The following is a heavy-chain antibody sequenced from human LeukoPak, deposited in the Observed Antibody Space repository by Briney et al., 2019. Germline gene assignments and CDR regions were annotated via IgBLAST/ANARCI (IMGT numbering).Heavy chain of an antibody. J-gene: IGHJ4*02. CDR3: ARSEGTAMVIDGYYFDY. V-gene: IGHV3-23*01. D-gene: IGHD5-18*01. CDR1: GFTFSSYA. Sequence: GGSLRLSCAASGFTFSSYAMSWVRQAPGKGLEWVSAISGSGGSTYYADSVKGRFTISRDNSKNTLYLQMNSLRAEDTAVYYCARSEGTAMVIDGYYFDYWGQGTLVTVSS. CDR2: ISGSGGST.